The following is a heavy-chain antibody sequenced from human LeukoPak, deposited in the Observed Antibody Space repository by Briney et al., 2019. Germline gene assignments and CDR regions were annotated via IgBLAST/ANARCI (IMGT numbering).Heavy chain of an antibody. CDR1: GFTFSSYW. CDR3: ARSLVGTNDY. Sequence: GGSLRLSCAASGFTFSSYWMHWVRQAPGKGLVWVSRINSDGSSTNYAASVKGRFTISRDNAKNTLFLQMNSLRVEDTAVYYCARSLVGTNDYWGQGTVVTVSS. CDR2: INSDGSST. J-gene: IGHJ4*02. V-gene: IGHV3-74*01. D-gene: IGHD1-26*01.